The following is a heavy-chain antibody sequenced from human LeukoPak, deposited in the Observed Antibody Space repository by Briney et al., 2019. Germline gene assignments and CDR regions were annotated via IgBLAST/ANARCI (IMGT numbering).Heavy chain of an antibody. D-gene: IGHD3-22*01. V-gene: IGHV4-4*02. CDR1: GFTFSSYAM. J-gene: IGHJ4*02. CDR2: IYHSGST. Sequence: GSLRLSCAASGFTFSSYAMNWVRQPPGKGLEWIGEIYHSGSTNYNPSLKSRVTISVDKSKNQFSLKLSSVTAADTAVYYCARDRRYYDSSGYIRGFDYWGQGTLVTVSS. CDR3: ARDRRYYDSSGYIRGFDY.